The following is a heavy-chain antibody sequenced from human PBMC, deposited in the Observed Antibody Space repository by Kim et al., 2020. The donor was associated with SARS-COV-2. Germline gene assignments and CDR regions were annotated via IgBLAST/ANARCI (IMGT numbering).Heavy chain of an antibody. V-gene: IGHV3-21*01. CDR1: GFTFSSYS. CDR2: ISSSSYI. CDR3: ARDVTMVRGVIRANYYYYGMDV. D-gene: IGHD3-10*01. J-gene: IGHJ6*02. Sequence: GGSLRLSCAASGFTFSSYSMNWVRQAPGKGLEWVSSISSSSYIYYADSVKGRFTISRDNAKNSLYLQMNSLRAEDTAVYYCARDVTMVRGVIRANYYYYGMDVWGQGTTVTVSS.